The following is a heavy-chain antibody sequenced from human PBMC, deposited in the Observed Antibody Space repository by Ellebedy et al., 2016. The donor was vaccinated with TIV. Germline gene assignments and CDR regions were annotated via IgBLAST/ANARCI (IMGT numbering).Heavy chain of an antibody. D-gene: IGHD4-17*01. CDR2: IYYSGST. J-gene: IGHJ4*02. Sequence: LRLXXTVSGGSISSGGYHWSWIRQHPGKGLEWIGYIYYSGSTYYNPSLKSRVTISVDTSKNQFSLKLSSVTAADTAVYYCARAFDGYGYGDYEGYYFDYWGQGTLVTVSS. CDR3: ARAFDGYGYGDYEGYYFDY. V-gene: IGHV4-31*03. CDR1: GGSISSGGYH.